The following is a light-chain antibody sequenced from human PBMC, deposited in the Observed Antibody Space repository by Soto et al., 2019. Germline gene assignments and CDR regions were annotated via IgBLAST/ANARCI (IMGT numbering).Light chain of an antibody. CDR1: SSNIGTNY. J-gene: IGLJ2*01. Sequence: QLVLTQPPSASGTPGQRVTISCSGSSSNIGTNYVYWYQQLPGTAPKLLIYRNNQRPLGVPDRFSGSKSGTSASLAISGLRSEDEAEYYCAAWDDSLNVVFGGGTKLTVL. V-gene: IGLV1-47*01. CDR3: AAWDDSLNVV. CDR2: RNN.